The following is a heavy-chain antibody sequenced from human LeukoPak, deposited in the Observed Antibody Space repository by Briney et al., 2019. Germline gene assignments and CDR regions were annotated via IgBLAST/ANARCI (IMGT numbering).Heavy chain of an antibody. V-gene: IGHV1-18*01. CDR1: GYTFNTYG. CDR2: ISGYNGKT. D-gene: IGHD2-15*01. CDR3: ARAGAVVDNWFDP. J-gene: IGHJ5*02. Sequence: ASVKVSCKASGYTFNTYGITWGRQAPGQGLEWMRWISGYNGKTKYAQKLQDRVTMTTDTSTTTAYMELRSLTSDDTAVYYCARAGAVVDNWFDPWGQGTLVTVSS.